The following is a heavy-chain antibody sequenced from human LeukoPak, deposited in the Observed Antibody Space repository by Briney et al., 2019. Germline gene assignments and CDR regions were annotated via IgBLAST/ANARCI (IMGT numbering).Heavy chain of an antibody. CDR1: GFTFSSYG. D-gene: IGHD2-15*01. CDR3: ARPYCSGGSCYSGHFDY. CDR2: ILYDGSNK. Sequence: PGGSLRLSCAASGFTFSSYGIHWVRQAPGKGLEWVAFILYDGSNKFYADSVKGRLTISKDNSKNTLYLQMNSLRAEDTAVYYCARPYCSGGSCYSGHFDYWGQGTLVTVSS. J-gene: IGHJ4*02. V-gene: IGHV3-30*02.